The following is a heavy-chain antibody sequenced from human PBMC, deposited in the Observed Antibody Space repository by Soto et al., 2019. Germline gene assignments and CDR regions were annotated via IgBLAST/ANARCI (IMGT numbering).Heavy chain of an antibody. Sequence: GASVKVSCKPSGGTFTNYAFSWVRQAPGQGLEWMGGIIPIFGTPDYAQNFQGRVTITADESTRTASMELSSLRSDDTAVYYCARGDLECKTYGMDVWGQGTTVTVSS. J-gene: IGHJ6*02. CDR1: GGTFTNYA. CDR2: IIPIFGTP. D-gene: IGHD1-1*01. CDR3: ARGDLECKTYGMDV. V-gene: IGHV1-69*13.